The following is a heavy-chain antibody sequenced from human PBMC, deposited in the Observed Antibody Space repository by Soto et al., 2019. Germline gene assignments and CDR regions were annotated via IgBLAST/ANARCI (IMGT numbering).Heavy chain of an antibody. D-gene: IGHD1-26*01. J-gene: IGHJ3*02. V-gene: IGHV4-4*02. CDR1: GGSISSSNW. CDR2: IYHSGST. Sequence: SETLSLTCAVSGGSISSSNWWSWVRQPPGKGLEWIGEIYHSGSTNYNPSLKSRVTISVDKSKNQFSLKLSSVTAADTAVYYCARDPVYSGSYYAFDIWGQGTMVTVSS. CDR3: ARDPVYSGSYYAFDI.